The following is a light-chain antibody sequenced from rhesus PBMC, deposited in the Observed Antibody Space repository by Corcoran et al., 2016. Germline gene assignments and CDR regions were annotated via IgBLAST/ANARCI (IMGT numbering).Light chain of an antibody. CDR2: KAS. V-gene: IGKV1-21*01. Sequence: DIQMTQSPSSLSASVGDRVTITCRASQGISNWLAWYQQKPGKAPKVLIYKASSLQSGVPSRFSGSGPGTDFTRTISSLQTEDFGIYFCQQFNSVPWAFGQGTKVEIK. CDR1: QGISNW. CDR3: QQFNSVPWA. J-gene: IGKJ1*01.